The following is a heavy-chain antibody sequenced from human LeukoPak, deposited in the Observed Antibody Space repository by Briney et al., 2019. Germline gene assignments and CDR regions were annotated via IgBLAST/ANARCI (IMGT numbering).Heavy chain of an antibody. Sequence: GGSLRLSCAASGFTFSAYHINWVRQAPGKGLEWISYISTTGTTIHYADSVKGRFAISRDNAKSSLYLQMNSLRDGDTAVYYCARVWQDYSGVDYWGQGTLVTVSS. V-gene: IGHV3-48*02. D-gene: IGHD2-21*01. CDR3: ARVWQDYSGVDY. J-gene: IGHJ4*02. CDR1: GFTFSAYH. CDR2: ISTTGTTI.